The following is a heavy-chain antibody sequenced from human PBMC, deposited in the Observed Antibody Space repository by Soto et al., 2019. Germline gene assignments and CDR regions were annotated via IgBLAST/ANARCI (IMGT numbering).Heavy chain of an antibody. V-gene: IGHV3-66*01. D-gene: IGHD3-16*01. J-gene: IGHJ4*02. CDR3: AAYSHKGY. CDR1: GFTVSNNY. Sequence: EEQLVESGGGLVQPGGSLRLSCAASGFTVSNNYMSWVRQAPGKGLEWVSLIYSGGSTYYADSVKGRFTISRDSSKNTLNLQMNSLRAEDTAMYYCAAYSHKGYWGQGTLVTDSS. CDR2: IYSGGST.